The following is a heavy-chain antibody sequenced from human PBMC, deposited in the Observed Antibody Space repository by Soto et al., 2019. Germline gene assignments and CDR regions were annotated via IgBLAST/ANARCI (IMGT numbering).Heavy chain of an antibody. CDR2: MNPNSGNT. CDR3: AREGTELAAFDI. V-gene: IGHV1-8*01. Sequence: ASVKVSCKASGYTFASYDINWVRQATGQGLEWMGWMNPNSGNTGYAQKFQGRVTMTRNTSISTAYMEVSSLRSEDTAVYYFAREGTELAAFDISAQGTMVTVSS. CDR1: GYTFASYD. D-gene: IGHD1-1*01. J-gene: IGHJ3*02.